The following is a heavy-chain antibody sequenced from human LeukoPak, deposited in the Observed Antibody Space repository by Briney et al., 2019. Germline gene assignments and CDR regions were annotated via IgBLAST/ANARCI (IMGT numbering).Heavy chain of an antibody. J-gene: IGHJ3*02. Sequence: GXXLRLSCAASGFTFSRYWMSWVRQAPGKGLEWVANIEQDGSEKYYVDSVKGRFTISRDNAKNSLYLQMNSLRAEDTAVYYCAREFCTGANCYPMGAFDMWGQGTMVTVSS. CDR3: AREFCTGANCYPMGAFDM. D-gene: IGHD2-15*01. CDR2: IEQDGSEK. CDR1: GFTFSRYW. V-gene: IGHV3-7*01.